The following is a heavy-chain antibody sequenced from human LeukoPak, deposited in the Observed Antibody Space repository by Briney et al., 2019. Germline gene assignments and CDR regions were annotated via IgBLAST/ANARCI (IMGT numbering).Heavy chain of an antibody. CDR3: ATTARHCSDY. V-gene: IGHV4-30-4*01. CDR1: GASISSGDYY. J-gene: IGHJ4*02. D-gene: IGHD6-6*01. CDR2: IYNSETT. Sequence: PSQTLSLTCTVSGASISSGDYYWSWIRQPPGKGLEWIGYIYNSETTHYNPSLKGRITFSLDTSKNQFSLRLSSVTAADTAVYYCATTARHCSDYWGQGTLVTVSS.